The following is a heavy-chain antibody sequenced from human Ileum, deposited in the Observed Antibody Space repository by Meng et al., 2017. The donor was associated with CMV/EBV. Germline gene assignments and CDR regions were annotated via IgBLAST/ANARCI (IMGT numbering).Heavy chain of an antibody. D-gene: IGHD6-13*01. J-gene: IGHJ4*02. CDR3: AKDSSGSSWYFFDY. V-gene: IGHV3-48*04. CDR1: GFTFNSYA. Sequence: ETLSLTCAASGFTFNSYAINWGRQAPGKGLEWISYISSGATAIYYADSVRGRFTISRDDAKKSVYLQINSLRAEDTAVYYCAKDSSGSSWYFFDYWGQGTLVTVSS. CDR2: ISSGATAI.